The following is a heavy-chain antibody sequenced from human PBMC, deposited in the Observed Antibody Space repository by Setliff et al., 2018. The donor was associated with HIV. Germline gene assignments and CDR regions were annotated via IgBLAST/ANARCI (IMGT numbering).Heavy chain of an antibody. V-gene: IGHV4-59*11. CDR2: IYYNVNN. CDR1: GVSISSQY. CDR3: ARGHPNSSRSSLVY. Sequence: SETLSLTCAVSGVSISSQYWSWIRQPPGKGLEWIGFIYYNVNNNYNPSLKSRVTISVDTSKNQFSLKLTSVTAADTAVYYCARGHPNSSRSSLVYWGQGTLVTV. D-gene: IGHD6-6*01. J-gene: IGHJ4*02.